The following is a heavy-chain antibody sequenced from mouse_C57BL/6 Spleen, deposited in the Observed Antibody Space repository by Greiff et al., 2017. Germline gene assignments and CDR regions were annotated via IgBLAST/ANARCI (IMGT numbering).Heavy chain of an antibody. V-gene: IGHV6-3*01. Sequence: EVKVEESGGGLVQPGGSMKLSCVASGFTFSNYWMNWVRQSPEQGLEWVAQIRLKSDYYATHYAESVQGRFTISRDDSKSSVYLQMNNLRAEDTGIYYGTVYYGYDEGYYFDYWGQGTTLTVSS. CDR2: IRLKSDYYAT. CDR3: TVYYGYDEGYYFDY. J-gene: IGHJ2*01. D-gene: IGHD2-2*01. CDR1: GFTFSNYW.